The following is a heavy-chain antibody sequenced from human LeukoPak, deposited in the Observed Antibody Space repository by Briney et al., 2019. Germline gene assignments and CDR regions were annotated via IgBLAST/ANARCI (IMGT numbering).Heavy chain of an antibody. V-gene: IGHV3-30*04. J-gene: IGHJ4*02. CDR3: ARALSPFSSGWYPDY. D-gene: IGHD6-19*01. Sequence: GRSLRLSCAASGFTFSSYAMHWVRQAPGKGLEWVAVISYDGSNKYYADSVKGRFTISRDNSKNTLYLQMNSLRAEDTAVYYCARALSPFSSGWYPDYWGQGTLVTVSS. CDR1: GFTFSSYA. CDR2: ISYDGSNK.